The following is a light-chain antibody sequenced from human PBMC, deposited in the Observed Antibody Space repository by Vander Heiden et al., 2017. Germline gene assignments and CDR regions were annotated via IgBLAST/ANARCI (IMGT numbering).Light chain of an antibody. CDR3: SSYTSSSTHL. CDR1: SSDVGGYNY. CDR2: EVS. J-gene: IGLJ2*01. V-gene: IGLV2-14*01. Sequence: SPVTPPASVSGSPAQSITISCTGTSSDVGGYNYVSWYQQHPGKAPKLMIYEVSNRPSGVSNRFSGSKSGNTASLTISGLQAEDEADYYCSSYTSSSTHLFGGGTKLTVL.